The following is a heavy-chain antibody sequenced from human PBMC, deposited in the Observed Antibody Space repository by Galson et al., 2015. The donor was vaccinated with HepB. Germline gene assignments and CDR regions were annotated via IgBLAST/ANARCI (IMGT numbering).Heavy chain of an antibody. Sequence: SLRLSCAASGFSFGSYAMSWVRQSPGKGLGWVSAISNSGVTTYYLDSVKGRLTISRDNSKNTLFLQMNNLRAEDTAVYYCAKGHIADGILDHWGQGTLVTVSS. J-gene: IGHJ4*02. CDR1: GFSFGSYA. CDR3: AKGHIADGILDH. CDR2: ISNSGVTT. V-gene: IGHV3-23*05. D-gene: IGHD6-13*01.